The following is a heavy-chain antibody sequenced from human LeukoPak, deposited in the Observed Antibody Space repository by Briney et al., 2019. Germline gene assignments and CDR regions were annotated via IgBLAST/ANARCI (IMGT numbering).Heavy chain of an antibody. V-gene: IGHV1-46*01. CDR1: GYTLTSYY. CDR3: ASSSGIAAAAIDY. Sequence: ASVKVSCKASGYTLTSYYMHWVRQAPGQGLEWMGIINPSGGSTSYAQKFQGRVTMTRDMSTSTVYMELSSLRSEDTAVYYCASSSGIAAAAIDYWGQGTLVTVSS. CDR2: INPSGGST. J-gene: IGHJ4*02. D-gene: IGHD6-13*01.